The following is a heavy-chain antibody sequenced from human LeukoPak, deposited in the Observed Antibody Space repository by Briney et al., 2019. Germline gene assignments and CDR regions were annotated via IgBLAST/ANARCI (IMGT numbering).Heavy chain of an antibody. CDR3: ANSIAAAGPFDY. Sequence: GGSLRLSCVASGFTFSSDVMSWVRQAPGKGLGWVSAISGSGGSTYYADSVKGRFTISRDNSKNTLYLQMNSLRAEDTAVYYCANSIAAAGPFDYWGQGTLVTVSS. J-gene: IGHJ4*02. CDR1: GFTFSSDV. CDR2: ISGSGGST. D-gene: IGHD6-13*01. V-gene: IGHV3-23*01.